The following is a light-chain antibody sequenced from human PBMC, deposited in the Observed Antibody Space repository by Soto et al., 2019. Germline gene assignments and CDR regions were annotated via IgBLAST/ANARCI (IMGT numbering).Light chain of an antibody. CDR1: SSDVGGSNY. Sequence: QSALTQPASVSGSPGQSITISCTGTSSDVGGSNYVSWYQHHPGKAPKLMMFEVSKRPSGVSNRFSGSKSGNTASLTISGLQAEDEADYYCSSYTTSTTLVFGTGTKVTVL. V-gene: IGLV2-14*01. CDR2: EVS. J-gene: IGLJ1*01. CDR3: SSYTTSTTLV.